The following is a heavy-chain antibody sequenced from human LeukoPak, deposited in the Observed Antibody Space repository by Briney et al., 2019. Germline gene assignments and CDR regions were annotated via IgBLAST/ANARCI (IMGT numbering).Heavy chain of an antibody. CDR1: GFTFSSYA. D-gene: IGHD3-3*01. V-gene: IGHV3-23*01. J-gene: IGHJ1*01. CDR3: AKVLNDDFWSGYYYQH. Sequence: PGGSLRLSCAASGFTFSSYAMSWVRQAPGKGLEWVSAISGSGGSTYYADSVKGRFTISRDNSKNTLYPQMNSLRAEDTAVYYCAKVLNDDFWSGYYYQHWGQGTLVTVSS. CDR2: ISGSGGST.